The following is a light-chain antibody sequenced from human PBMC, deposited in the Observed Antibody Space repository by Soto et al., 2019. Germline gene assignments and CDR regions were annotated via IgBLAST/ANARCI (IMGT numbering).Light chain of an antibody. CDR2: GAS. Sequence: EIVLMQSPGTLSLSPGERATLSCRASQTLRRTYIAWYQQKPGQALRVLIYGASKRATGIPDRFSGSGSGTDFSLTISRLEPEDFAVYYCHQYDNAPQTYGQGTKVDIK. V-gene: IGKV3-20*01. CDR1: QTLRRTY. CDR3: HQYDNAPQT. J-gene: IGKJ2*01.